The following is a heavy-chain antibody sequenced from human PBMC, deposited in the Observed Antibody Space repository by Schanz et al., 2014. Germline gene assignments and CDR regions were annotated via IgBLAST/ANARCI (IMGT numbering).Heavy chain of an antibody. V-gene: IGHV1-3*01. Sequence: QVQLVQSGAEVKKPGASVKVSCKASGYTFTEYTMYWLRQAPGQRLEWMGWINSANGNTKYSHRFQGRVTITRDTAANTDYMELSSLRSEDTAVDYCAREVGLYDRGWFDPWGQGTLVTVSS. J-gene: IGHJ5*02. CDR1: GYTFTEYT. CDR3: AREVGLYDRGWFDP. D-gene: IGHD3-22*01. CDR2: INSANGNT.